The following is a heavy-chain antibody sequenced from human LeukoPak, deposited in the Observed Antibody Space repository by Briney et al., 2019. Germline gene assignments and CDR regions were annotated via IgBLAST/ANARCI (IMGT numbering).Heavy chain of an antibody. CDR2: IKQDGSEK. Sequence: GGSLRLSCAASGFTFSSYWMSWVRQAPGKGLEWVANIKQDGSEKYYVDSVKGRFTISRDNAKNSLYLQMNSLRAEDTAVYYCARDYGVISSHFDHWGQGTLVTVSS. J-gene: IGHJ4*02. D-gene: IGHD3-22*01. V-gene: IGHV3-7*01. CDR1: GFTFSSYW. CDR3: ARDYGVISSHFDH.